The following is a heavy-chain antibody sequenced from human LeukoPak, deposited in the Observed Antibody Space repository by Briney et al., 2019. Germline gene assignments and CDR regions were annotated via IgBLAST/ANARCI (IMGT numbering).Heavy chain of an antibody. CDR3: ARGPRRLVTWYFDL. J-gene: IGHJ2*01. V-gene: IGHV3-30-3*01. Sequence: GGSLRLSCAASRFTFSDYGFNWLRQAPGKGLEWVAVISYDGGNKYYADSVKGRFTISRDNSKNTLYLQMNSLSPEDTAVYYCARGPRRLVTWYFDLWGRGTLVTVSS. D-gene: IGHD3-9*01. CDR2: ISYDGGNK. CDR1: RFTFSDYG.